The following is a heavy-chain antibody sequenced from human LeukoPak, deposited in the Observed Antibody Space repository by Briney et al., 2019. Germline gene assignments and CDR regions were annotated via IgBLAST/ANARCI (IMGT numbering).Heavy chain of an antibody. J-gene: IGHJ4*02. D-gene: IGHD2-2*01. V-gene: IGHV4-4*01. Sequence: ESLRLSCAASGFIFSNYWMSWVRQSPGKGLEWIGEIYHSGNTNYNPSLKSRAAISLDKSSNQFSLRLTSVTAADTAMYFCAREEMPGKFDYWGQGTLVTVSS. CDR1: GFIFSNYW. CDR3: AREEMPGKFDY. CDR2: IYHSGNT.